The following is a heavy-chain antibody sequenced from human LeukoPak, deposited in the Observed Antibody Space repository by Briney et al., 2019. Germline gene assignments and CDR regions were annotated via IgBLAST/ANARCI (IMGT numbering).Heavy chain of an antibody. J-gene: IGHJ6*02. CDR3: ARLGLGFRPYSSRLGNCYYGLDV. CDR2: INHSGST. D-gene: IGHD2-2*01. CDR1: GGSFRNYY. Sequence: SETLSLTCAVSGGSFRNYYWTWIRQPPGKGLEWIGEINHSGSTNYNPSLKSRVTLSVDTSENQFSLKLSSVTAADTALYHCARLGLGFRPYSSRLGNCYYGLDVWGQGTTVTVSS. V-gene: IGHV4-34*01.